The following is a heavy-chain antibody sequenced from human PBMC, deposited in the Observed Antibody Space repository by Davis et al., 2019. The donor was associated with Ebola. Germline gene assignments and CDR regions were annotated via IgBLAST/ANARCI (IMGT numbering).Heavy chain of an antibody. CDR3: AKSSVAGTSGMDV. Sequence: GESLKISCAASGFTFSSYSMNWLRQAPGKGLEWISAMSASGGVTHYADSVKGRFAISRDNSKNTLYLQMNSLRAEDTAVYYCAKSSVAGTSGMDVWGQGTTVTVSS. CDR1: GFTFSSYS. CDR2: MSASGGVT. D-gene: IGHD6-19*01. J-gene: IGHJ6*02. V-gene: IGHV3-23*01.